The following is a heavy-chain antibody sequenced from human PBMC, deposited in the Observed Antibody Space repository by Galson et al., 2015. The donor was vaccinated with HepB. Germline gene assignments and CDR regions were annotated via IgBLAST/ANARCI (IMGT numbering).Heavy chain of an antibody. Sequence: SLRLSCAASGLTFSSYGMHWVRQAPGKGLEWVAVISYDGSNKYYAESVKGRVTISRDNSKNTLYLQINSLRAEDTAVYYCARDSVQYCSSTSCYWAFDYWGQGTLVTVSS. J-gene: IGHJ4*02. D-gene: IGHD2-2*01. CDR2: ISYDGSNK. V-gene: IGHV3-30*03. CDR1: GLTFSSYG. CDR3: ARDSVQYCSSTSCYWAFDY.